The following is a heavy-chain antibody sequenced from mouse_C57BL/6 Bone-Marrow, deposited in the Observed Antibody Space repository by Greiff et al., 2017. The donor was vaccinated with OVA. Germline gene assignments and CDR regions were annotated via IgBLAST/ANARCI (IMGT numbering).Heavy chain of an antibody. CDR3: ARNDYWYFDV. CDR1: GYTFTSYW. CDR2: IHPNSGST. D-gene: IGHD2-3*01. Sequence: QVQLQQPGAELVKPGASVTLSCKASGYTFTSYWMHWVKQRPGPGLEWIGMIHPNSGSTNYNEKFKSKATLTVDKSSSTAYMQLSSLTSEDSAVYYCARNDYWYFDVWGTGTTVTVSS. V-gene: IGHV1-64*01. J-gene: IGHJ1*03.